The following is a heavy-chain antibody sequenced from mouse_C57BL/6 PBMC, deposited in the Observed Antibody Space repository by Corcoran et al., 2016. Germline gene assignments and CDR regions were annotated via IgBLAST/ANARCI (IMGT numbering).Heavy chain of an antibody. CDR3: ARPWAY. Sequence: QIQLVQSGPELKKPGETVKISCKASGYTFTTYGMSWVKQAPGKGLKWMGWINTYSGVPTYADDFKGRCAFSLETSASTAYLQINNLKNEDTATYFCARPWAYWGQGTLVTVSA. V-gene: IGHV9-3*01. CDR1: GYTFTTYG. CDR2: INTYSGVP. J-gene: IGHJ3*01.